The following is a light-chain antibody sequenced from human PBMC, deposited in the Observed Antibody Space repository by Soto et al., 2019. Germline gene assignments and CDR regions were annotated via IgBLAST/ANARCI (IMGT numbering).Light chain of an antibody. J-gene: IGKJ1*01. Sequence: EIVLTQSPGTLSLSPGERATLSCRASQSITASYLAWYQQKPGQAPMLVIYGTVTRATGIPDRFSGSGSGTDFTLTISRLEPEDFAVYYCQQYSSSARTFGPGTKVEIK. CDR3: QQYSSSART. CDR1: QSITASY. CDR2: GTV. V-gene: IGKV3-20*01.